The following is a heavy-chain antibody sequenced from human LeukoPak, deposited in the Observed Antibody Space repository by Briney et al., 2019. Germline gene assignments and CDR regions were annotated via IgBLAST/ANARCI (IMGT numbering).Heavy chain of an antibody. CDR1: GSTFSSYA. J-gene: IGHJ6*02. CDR3: AGSTVTTVSYYYGMDV. CDR2: ISGSGGST. Sequence: GASLRLSCAASGSTFSSYAMSWVRQAPGKGLEWVSAISGSGGSTYYADSVKGRFTISRDNSKNTLYLQMNSLRAEDTAVYYCAGSTVTTVSYYYGMDVWGQGTTVTVSS. D-gene: IGHD4-17*01. V-gene: IGHV3-23*01.